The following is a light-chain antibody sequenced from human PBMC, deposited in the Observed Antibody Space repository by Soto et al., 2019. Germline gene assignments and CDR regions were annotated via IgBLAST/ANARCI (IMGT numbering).Light chain of an antibody. J-gene: IGKJ4*01. CDR3: QQFSSYLLT. V-gene: IGKV3-20*01. Sequence: EIVMTQPPATLSVSPGESATLSCRSSQNIRNNLAWYQQKPGQAPRLLIYDASSRATGIPDRFSGGGSGTDFTLTISRLEPEDFAVYYCQQFSSYLLTFGGGTKVDIK. CDR2: DAS. CDR1: QNIRNN.